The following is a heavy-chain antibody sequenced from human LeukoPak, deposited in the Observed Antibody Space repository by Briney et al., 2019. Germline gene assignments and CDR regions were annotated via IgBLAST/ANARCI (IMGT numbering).Heavy chain of an antibody. CDR1: GGTFSTYA. CDR3: ARSIVEYSYDPIGYGGY. V-gene: IGHV1-69*05. D-gene: IGHD3-22*01. Sequence: GSSVKVSCKASGGTFSTYAISWVRQAPGQGLEWMGGIIPVFGTAKYAPNMQGRVTITTDESTGTVYMELSSLRSEDTAVYYCARSIVEYSYDPIGYGGYWGQGTLVTVSS. J-gene: IGHJ4*02. CDR2: IIPVFGTA.